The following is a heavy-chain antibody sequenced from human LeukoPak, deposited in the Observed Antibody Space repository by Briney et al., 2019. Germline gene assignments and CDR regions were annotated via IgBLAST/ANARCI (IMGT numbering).Heavy chain of an antibody. Sequence: GGSLRLSCAASGFTFSSYSMNWVRQAPGKGLEWVSSISTSSSYIHYADSVKGRFTISRDTAKNSLYLQMNSLRAEDTAVYYCARGTLNIPGEHVAFDYWGQGTLVTVSS. D-gene: IGHD1-14*01. CDR2: ISTSSSYI. CDR1: GFTFSSYS. V-gene: IGHV3-21*01. J-gene: IGHJ4*02. CDR3: ARGTLNIPGEHVAFDY.